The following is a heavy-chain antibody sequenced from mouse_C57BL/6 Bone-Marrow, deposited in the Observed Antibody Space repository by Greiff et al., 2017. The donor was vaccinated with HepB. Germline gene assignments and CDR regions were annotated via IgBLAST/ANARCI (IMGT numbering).Heavy chain of an antibody. CDR1: GFTFSDYG. CDR2: ISNFAYSL. V-gene: IGHV5-15*01. Sequence: EVKLMESGGGLVQPGGSLKLSCAASGFTFSDYGMAWVRQAPRKGPEWVAFISNFAYSLYYADTVTGRFTISRENAKNPLYLEMSSLMSEDTAMYYFARVYYDTTGDYFDYWGQGTTLTVSS. J-gene: IGHJ2*01. CDR3: ARVYYDTTGDYFDY. D-gene: IGHD2-4*01.